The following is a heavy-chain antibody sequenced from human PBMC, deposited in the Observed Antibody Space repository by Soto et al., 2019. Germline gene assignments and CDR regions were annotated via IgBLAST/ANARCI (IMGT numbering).Heavy chain of an antibody. Sequence: PGGSLRLSCAASGFTFSSYAMHWVRQAPGKGLEWVAFISYVGGNKYSADSVKGRFTISRDNSKNTLYLQMNSLRAEDTAVYYCARDPALGPDSYSSSSDPPISNSFDYWGQGTLVTVSS. CDR3: ARDPALGPDSYSSSSDPPISNSFDY. CDR2: ISYVGGNK. J-gene: IGHJ4*02. D-gene: IGHD6-6*01. CDR1: GFTFSSYA. V-gene: IGHV3-30-3*01.